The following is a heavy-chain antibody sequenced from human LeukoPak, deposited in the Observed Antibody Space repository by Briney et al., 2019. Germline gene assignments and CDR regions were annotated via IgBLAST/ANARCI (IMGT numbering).Heavy chain of an antibody. V-gene: IGHV3-23*01. J-gene: IGHJ4*02. Sequence: GGSLRLSCAASGFTFSSYATSWVRQAPGKGLEWVSAISGSGGSTYYADSVKGRFTISRDNSKNTLYLQMNSLRAEDTAVYYCAKDPHQISSWYFHYWGQGTLVTVSS. CDR2: ISGSGGST. CDR1: GFTFSSYA. CDR3: AKDPHQISSWYFHY. D-gene: IGHD6-13*01.